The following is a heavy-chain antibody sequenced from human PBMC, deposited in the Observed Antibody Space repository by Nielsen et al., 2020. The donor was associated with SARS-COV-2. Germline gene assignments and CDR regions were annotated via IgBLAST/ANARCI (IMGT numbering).Heavy chain of an antibody. V-gene: IGHV3-23*01. D-gene: IGHD1-26*01. CDR1: GFTFSSYA. CDR2: ISGSGGST. CDR3: AKRWELAY. Sequence: GESLKISCAASGFTFSSYAMSWVRQAPGKGLEWVSAISGSGGSTYYADSVRGRFTISRDNSKNTLYLQMNSLRAEDTAVYYCAKRWELAYWGQGTLVTVSS. J-gene: IGHJ4*02.